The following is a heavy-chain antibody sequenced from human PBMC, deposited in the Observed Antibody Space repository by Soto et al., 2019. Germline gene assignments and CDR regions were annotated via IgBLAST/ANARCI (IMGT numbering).Heavy chain of an antibody. CDR2: ISSSSSTI. J-gene: IGHJ4*02. Sequence: GGSLKLSCAASGFTLSSYSINWVRQAPGKGLEWVSYISSSSSTIYYADSVKGRFTISRDNAKNSLYLQMNSLRAEDTAVYYCARVGTVLDYWGQGTLVTV. V-gene: IGHV3-48*01. D-gene: IGHD4-17*01. CDR3: ARVGTVLDY. CDR1: GFTLSSYS.